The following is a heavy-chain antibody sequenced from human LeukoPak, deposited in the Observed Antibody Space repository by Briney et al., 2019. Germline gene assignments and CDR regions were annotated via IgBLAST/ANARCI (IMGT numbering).Heavy chain of an antibody. CDR2: IIPILSQT. CDR3: AKVRGSDAFDL. J-gene: IGHJ3*01. V-gene: IGHV1-69*11. Sequence: ASVKVSCKSSGGTISTHAINWVRQAPGQGLEWMGRIIPILSQTNYALKFRGRFTMTADESTDTAYMELSSLKSEDTAVYFCAKVRGSDAFDLWGQGTMVTVSS. CDR1: GGTISTHA. D-gene: IGHD3-10*01.